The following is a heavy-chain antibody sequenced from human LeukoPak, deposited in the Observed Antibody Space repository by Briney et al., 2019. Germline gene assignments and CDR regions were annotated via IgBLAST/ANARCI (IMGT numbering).Heavy chain of an antibody. Sequence: GGSVRLSCAASGFTFSSYGMTWVRQAPGKGLEWVSGISGSGSGTYYADSVKGRFTISRDNSKTTLYLQMNSLRAEGTALYYCVKYTGNSILVRFDYWGQGTLVTVSS. J-gene: IGHJ4*02. CDR3: VKYTGNSILVRFDY. V-gene: IGHV3-23*01. CDR2: ISGSGSGT. CDR1: GFTFSSYG. D-gene: IGHD4-23*01.